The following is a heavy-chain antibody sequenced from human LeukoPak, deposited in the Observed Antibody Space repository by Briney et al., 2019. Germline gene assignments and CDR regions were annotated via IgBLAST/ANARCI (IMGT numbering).Heavy chain of an antibody. V-gene: IGHV1-18*01. CDR3: ARVGCGRGPRGRCSGPLFDY. Sequence: GASVTVSCKASGYTFTSYGISWVRQAPGQGLEWMGWISAYNGNTNYAQKLQGRVTMTTDTSTSTAYMELRSLRSDDTAVYYCARVGCGRGPRGRCSGPLFDYWGQGTLVTVSS. J-gene: IGHJ4*02. CDR1: GYTFTSYG. D-gene: IGHD6-19*01. CDR2: ISAYNGNT.